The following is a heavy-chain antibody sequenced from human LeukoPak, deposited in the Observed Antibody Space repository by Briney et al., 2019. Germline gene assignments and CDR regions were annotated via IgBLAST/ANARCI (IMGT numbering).Heavy chain of an antibody. D-gene: IGHD4-17*01. CDR1: GGSFSGYY. Sequence: PSETLSLTCAVYGGSFSGYYWSWIRQPPGKGLEWIGEINHSGSTNYNPSLKSRVTISVDTSKNQFSLKLSSVTAADTAAYYCARLAYSGDYVNYWGQGTLVTVSS. CDR3: ARLAYSGDYVNY. CDR2: INHSGST. V-gene: IGHV4-34*01. J-gene: IGHJ4*02.